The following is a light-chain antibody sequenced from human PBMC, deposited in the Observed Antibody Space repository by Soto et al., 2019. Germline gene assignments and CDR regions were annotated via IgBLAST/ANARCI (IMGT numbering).Light chain of an antibody. CDR2: AAS. CDR3: QQSYSSPAFT. Sequence: DIRMTQSPSSLSASVGDRVSITCRASQSISNFLNWYQQKPGKAPKLLIYAASNLHSGVPSRFSGSGSGTEFTLTITSLQPEDFATYYCQQSYSSPAFTFGPETKVDVK. J-gene: IGKJ3*01. CDR1: QSISNF. V-gene: IGKV1-39*01.